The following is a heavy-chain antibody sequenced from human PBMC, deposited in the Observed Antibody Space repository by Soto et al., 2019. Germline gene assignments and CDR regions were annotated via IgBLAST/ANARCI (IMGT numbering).Heavy chain of an antibody. CDR2: IYWDDDK. J-gene: IGHJ4*02. V-gene: IGHV2-5*02. D-gene: IGHD3-9*01. CDR3: VHSYNDLLTGYYAYYFDY. CDR1: GFSLSTSGVG. Sequence: QITLKESGPPLVKPTQTLTLTCTFSGFSLSTSGVGVGWIRQPPGKALEWLALIYWDDDKRYSPSLRSRLTITKDASKNEGVLRMTNLDPVDTATFYCVHSYNDLLTGYYAYYFDYWGQGTLVTVSS.